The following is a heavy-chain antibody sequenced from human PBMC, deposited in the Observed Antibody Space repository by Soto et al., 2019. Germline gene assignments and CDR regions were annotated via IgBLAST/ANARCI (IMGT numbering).Heavy chain of an antibody. CDR2: IYSSGAT. D-gene: IGHD1-20*01. J-gene: IGHJ4*02. Sequence: GGSLRLSCIHSGFIVSHNYMRWVRQAPGTGLEWVSVIYSSGATYYADSVKGRFTISRDDSKNTLYLQMNSLRAEDTAVYYCARGITGTTFDYWGQGTLVTVSS. V-gene: IGHV3-53*01. CDR1: GFIVSHNY. CDR3: ARGITGTTFDY.